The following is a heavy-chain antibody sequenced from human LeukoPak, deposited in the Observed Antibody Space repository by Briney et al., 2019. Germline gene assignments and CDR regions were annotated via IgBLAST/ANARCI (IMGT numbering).Heavy chain of an antibody. CDR1: GGSISSSSYY. J-gene: IGHJ4*02. CDR2: IYYSGST. D-gene: IGHD6-13*01. V-gene: IGHV4-39*01. CDR3: ARIEAAGTDFDY. Sequence: SETLSLTCTVSGGSISSSSYYWGWIRQPPGKGLEWIGSIYYSGSTYYNPSLKSRVTISVDTSKNQFSLKLSSVTAADTAVYYCARIEAAGTDFDYWGQGTLVTVSS.